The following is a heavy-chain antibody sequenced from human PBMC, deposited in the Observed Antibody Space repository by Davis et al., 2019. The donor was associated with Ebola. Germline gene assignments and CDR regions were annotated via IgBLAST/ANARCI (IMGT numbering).Heavy chain of an antibody. Sequence: PGGSLRLSCAASGFTFSSYTMNWVRQAPGKGLEWVSYISSSTGTVYYADSVKGRFTISRDNAKNSLYLQMNSLRAEDTAVYYCAKGGYCSGGSCYSDYYYYGMDVWGQGTTVTVSS. CDR1: GFTFSSYT. J-gene: IGHJ6*02. V-gene: IGHV3-48*01. CDR3: AKGGYCSGGSCYSDYYYYGMDV. CDR2: ISSSTGTV. D-gene: IGHD2-15*01.